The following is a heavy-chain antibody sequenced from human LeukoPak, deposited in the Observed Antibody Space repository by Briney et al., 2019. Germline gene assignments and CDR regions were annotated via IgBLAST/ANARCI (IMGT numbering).Heavy chain of an antibody. V-gene: IGHV3-53*01. D-gene: IGHD2-21*02. CDR3: ASGEKFSVTAAFDY. Sequence: PGGSPRLSCAASGFTLSSNYMSWVRQAPGKGPEWVPLIYSGVTTYYPDSVKARFTISRENPKNTLILQMNSLRAEDTAVSYCASGEKFSVTAAFDYWGQGILVTVSS. CDR2: IYSGVTT. J-gene: IGHJ4*02. CDR1: GFTLSSNY.